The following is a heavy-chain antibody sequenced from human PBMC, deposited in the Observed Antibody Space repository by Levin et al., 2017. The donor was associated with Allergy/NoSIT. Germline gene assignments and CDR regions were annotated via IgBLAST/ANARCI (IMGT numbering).Heavy chain of an antibody. CDR1: GGSISSSSYY. J-gene: IGHJ4*02. V-gene: IGHV4-39*01. Sequence: SETLSLTCTVSGGSISSSSYYWGWIRQPPGKGLEWIGSIYYSGSTYYNPSLKSRVTISVDTSKNQFSLKLSSVTAADTAVYYCARNNWNYDIDYWGQGTLVTVSS. D-gene: IGHD1-7*01. CDR2: IYYSGST. CDR3: ARNNWNYDIDY.